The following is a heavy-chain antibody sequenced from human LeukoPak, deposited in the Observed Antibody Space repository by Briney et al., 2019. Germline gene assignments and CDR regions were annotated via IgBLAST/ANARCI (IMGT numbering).Heavy chain of an antibody. CDR1: GGSFSGYY. J-gene: IGHJ4*02. V-gene: IGHV4-34*01. Sequence: SETLSLTCAVYGGSFSGYYWSWIRQPPGKGLEWIGEINHSGSTNYNPSLKSRVTISVGTSKNQFSLKLSSVTAADTAVYYCARLPIYGSGSYAGFDYWGQGTLVTVSS. CDR2: INHSGST. CDR3: ARLPIYGSGSYAGFDY. D-gene: IGHD3-10*01.